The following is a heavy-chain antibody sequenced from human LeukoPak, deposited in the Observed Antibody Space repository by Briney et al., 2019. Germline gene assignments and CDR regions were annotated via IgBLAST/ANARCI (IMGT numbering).Heavy chain of an antibody. Sequence: GGSLRLSCAASGFTFSSYAMSWVRQAPGKGLERVSHISGSVVSTYYADSVKGRFTISRDNSKNTLYLQMNSLRAEDTAVYYCAKVGGRGKYFDAFDIWGQGTMPTVSS. J-gene: IGHJ3*02. CDR1: GFTFSSYA. V-gene: IGHV3-23*01. D-gene: IGHD2/OR15-2a*01. CDR3: AKVGGRGKYFDAFDI. CDR2: ISGSVVST.